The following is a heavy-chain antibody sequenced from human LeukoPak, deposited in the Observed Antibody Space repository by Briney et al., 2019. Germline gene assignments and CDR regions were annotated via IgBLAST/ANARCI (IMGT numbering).Heavy chain of an antibody. CDR1: GFIFN. CDR3: ARQRRYCSGDNCYQRTFDY. V-gene: IGHV3-7*01. J-gene: IGHJ4*02. CDR2: IKQA. D-gene: IGHD2-15*01. Sequence: GGSLRLSCAASGFIFNISWVRQAPGEGLEWVANIKQAVKGRFTISRDNAKMNSLRAEDTAVYYCARQRRYCSGDNCYQRTFDYWGQGTLVTVSS.